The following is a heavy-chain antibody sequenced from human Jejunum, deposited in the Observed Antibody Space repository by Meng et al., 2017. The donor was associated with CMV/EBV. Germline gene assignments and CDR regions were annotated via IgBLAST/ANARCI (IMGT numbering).Heavy chain of an antibody. D-gene: IGHD2/OR15-2a*01. V-gene: IGHV3-30*02. J-gene: IGHJ4*02. Sequence: QVKLVGGGGGVFLPVGSLSLSCVTSGFPFSRSGMHWVRQAPGKPLEWVSFIHYAWDSQYYADSVKGRFTISRDDSRNTVYLQMNSLTTEDTAVYYCAKNRDGIDSWGQGTLVTVSS. CDR2: IHYAWDSQ. CDR3: AKNRDGIDS. CDR1: GFPFSRSG.